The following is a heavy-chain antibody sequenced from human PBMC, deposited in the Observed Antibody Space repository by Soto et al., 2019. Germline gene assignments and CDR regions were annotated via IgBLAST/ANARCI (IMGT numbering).Heavy chain of an antibody. CDR1: GFTFSGYG. CDR2: ISYDGSNK. CDR3: ARDACSSTSCYSYYYYYGMDV. J-gene: IGHJ6*02. D-gene: IGHD2-2*01. Sequence: PGGSRRLSCGASGFTFSGYGMHGGGQAPGKGLGWVAVISYDGSNKYYADSVKGRFTISRDNSKNTLYLQMNSLRAEDTAVYYCARDACSSTSCYSYYYYYGMDVWGQGTTVTIFS. V-gene: IGHV3-30-3*01.